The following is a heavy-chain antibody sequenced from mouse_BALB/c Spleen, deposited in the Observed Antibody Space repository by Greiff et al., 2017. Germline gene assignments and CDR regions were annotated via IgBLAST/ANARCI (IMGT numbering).Heavy chain of an antibody. CDR1: GFAFSSYD. V-gene: IGHV5-12-1*01. CDR2: ISSGGGST. Sequence: EVKLVESGGGLVKPGGSLKLSCAASGFAFSSYDMSWVRQTPEKRLEWVAYISSGGGSTYYPDTVKGRFTISRDNAKNTLYLQMSSLKSEDTAMYYCARTSTMITGAWFAYWGQGTLVTVSA. J-gene: IGHJ3*01. CDR3: ARTSTMITGAWFAY. D-gene: IGHD2-4*01.